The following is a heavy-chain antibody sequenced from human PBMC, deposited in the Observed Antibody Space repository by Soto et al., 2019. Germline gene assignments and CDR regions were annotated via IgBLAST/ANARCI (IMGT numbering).Heavy chain of an antibody. J-gene: IGHJ5*01. CDR1: EYSFTNYW. CDR3: VRHHTDSTSPTPDS. V-gene: IGHV5-10-1*03. CDR2: IDPSDSYT. Sequence: EVQLVQSGAEMKKPGESLTISCEGSEYSFTNYWISWVRQMPGKGLEWMGRIDPSDSYTHYNPSFQGHVTMSADKSINTAYLQWSSLKASDTAIYYCVRHHTDSTSPTPDSCGQGTLVTVSS. D-gene: IGHD2-2*01.